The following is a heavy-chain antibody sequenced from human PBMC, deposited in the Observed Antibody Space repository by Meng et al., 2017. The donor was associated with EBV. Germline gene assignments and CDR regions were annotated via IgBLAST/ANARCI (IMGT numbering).Heavy chain of an antibody. D-gene: IGHD5-18*01. CDR2: FYYDNDD. Sequence: ELGPAVVEPKQPLAPTRVCHGSSLTPRGMGVGWIRQPPGKPLEWLTLFYYDNDDRYSPFLRNRLSITNDTSKNQVFLRLTNRDPVDSGTYYCAHVGYRRGISYFDSWGQGILVTVSS. CDR3: AHVGYRRGISYFDS. V-gene: IGHV2-5*02. J-gene: IGHJ4*02. CDR1: GSSLTPRGMG.